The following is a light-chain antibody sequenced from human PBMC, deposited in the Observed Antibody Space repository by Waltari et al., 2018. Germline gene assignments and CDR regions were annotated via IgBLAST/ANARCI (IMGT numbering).Light chain of an antibody. CDR1: NIGGTS. V-gene: IGLV3-21*02. CDR2: DDS. Sequence: YVLTQPPSVSVAPGQTATIACGGNNIGGTSVHWYQQKPGQAPVLVVYDDSDRPSGIPERLSGSNSGNTATLTISRVEVGDEADYYCQVWDYATDHVVFGGGTKLTVL. CDR3: QVWDYATDHVV. J-gene: IGLJ3*02.